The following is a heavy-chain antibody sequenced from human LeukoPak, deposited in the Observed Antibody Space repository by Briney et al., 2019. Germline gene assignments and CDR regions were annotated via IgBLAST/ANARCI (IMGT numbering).Heavy chain of an antibody. Sequence: GGSLRLSCAASGFTFSSYSMNWVRQAPGKGLEWVSSISSSSSYIYYADSVKGRFTISRDNAKNSLYLQMNSLRAEDTAVYYCARGPNSNWSGLDFWGQGTLLTVSS. CDR1: GFTFSSYS. J-gene: IGHJ4*02. CDR2: ISSSSSYI. D-gene: IGHD6-6*01. V-gene: IGHV3-21*01. CDR3: ARGPNSNWSGLDF.